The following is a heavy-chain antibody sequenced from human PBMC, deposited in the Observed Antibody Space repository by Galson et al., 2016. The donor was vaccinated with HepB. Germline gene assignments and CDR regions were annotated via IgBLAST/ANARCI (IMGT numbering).Heavy chain of an antibody. V-gene: IGHV3-15*01. D-gene: IGHD3/OR15-3a*01. Sequence: SLRLSCAASGFTFSNAWMSWVRQGPGKGLEWVGRIKSKADGGTPDYAPPVEGRFTISRDDSKNTLYLHVNSLETEDTAVYYCTRHDFWPGYDFYYFYMDVWGKGTTVTVSS. CDR3: TRHDFWPGYDFYYFYMDV. J-gene: IGHJ6*03. CDR2: IKSKADGGTP. CDR1: GFTFSNAW.